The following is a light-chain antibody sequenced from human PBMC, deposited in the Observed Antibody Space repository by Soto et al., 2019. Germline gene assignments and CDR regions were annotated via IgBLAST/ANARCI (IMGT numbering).Light chain of an antibody. CDR1: QSVLYSSNNKNY. V-gene: IGKV4-1*01. CDR3: QQYYSTPIT. CDR2: WAS. J-gene: IGKJ5*01. Sequence: DIVMTQSPDSLAVSLGERATINCKSSQSVLYSSNNKNYLDWYQQKPGQPPKLLIYWASTRESGVPDRFSGSGSGTDFTLTIRSLQAEDVAVYYCQQYYSTPITFGQGTRLEIK.